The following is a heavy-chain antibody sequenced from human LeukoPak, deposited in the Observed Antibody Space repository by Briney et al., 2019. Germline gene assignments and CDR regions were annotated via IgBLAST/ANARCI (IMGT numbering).Heavy chain of an antibody. Sequence: GGSLRLSCAASGFTFSSYWMSWVRQAPGKGLEWVANIKQDGSEKYYVDSVKGRFTISRDNAKNSLYLQMNSLRAEDTAVYYCARDYVWGSYGFGYWGQGTLVTVSS. J-gene: IGHJ4*02. CDR1: GFTFSSYW. D-gene: IGHD3-16*02. CDR3: ARDYVWGSYGFGY. CDR2: IKQDGSEK. V-gene: IGHV3-7*01.